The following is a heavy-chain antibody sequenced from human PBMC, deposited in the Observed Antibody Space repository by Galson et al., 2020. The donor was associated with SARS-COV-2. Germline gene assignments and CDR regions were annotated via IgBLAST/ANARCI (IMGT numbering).Heavy chain of an antibody. J-gene: IGHJ4*02. CDR3: ATGYAVVVAAALCY. D-gene: IGHD2-15*01. V-gene: IGHV1-24*01. CDR1: GYTLTELS. Sequence: ASVKVSCKVSGYTLTELSMHWVRQAPGKGLEWMGGFDPEDGETIYAQKFQGRVTMTEDTSTDTAYMELSSLRSEDTAVYYCATGYAVVVAAALCYWGQGTLVTVSS. CDR2: FDPEDGET.